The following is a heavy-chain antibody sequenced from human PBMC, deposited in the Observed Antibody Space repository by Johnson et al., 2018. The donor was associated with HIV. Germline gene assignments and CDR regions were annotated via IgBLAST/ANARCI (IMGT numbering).Heavy chain of an antibody. CDR1: GFTFSSYG. D-gene: IGHD3-22*01. V-gene: IGHV3-33*08. CDR3: ARGWRGITMIDAFDI. CDR2: IWYDGSNK. J-gene: IGHJ3*02. Sequence: QVQLVESGGGVVQPGRSLRLSCAASGFTFSSYGMHWVRQAAGKGLEWVAVIWYDGSNKYFVDSVKGRFTISRDNAKNSLYLQMNSLRDEDTAVYYCARGWRGITMIDAFDIWGLGTMV.